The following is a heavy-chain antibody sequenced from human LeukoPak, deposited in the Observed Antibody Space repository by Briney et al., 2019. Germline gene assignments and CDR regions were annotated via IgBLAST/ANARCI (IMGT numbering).Heavy chain of an antibody. CDR1: GFTFTSYA. J-gene: IGHJ4*02. Sequence: GGSLRLSCAASGFTFTSYAMSWVRQAPGKGLEWVSTISGSGVSTYYADSVKGRFTVSRDNSKNTLYLQMNSLRAEDTAVYYCAKVSPYCGGDCAFDYWGQGTLVTVSS. CDR2: ISGSGVST. V-gene: IGHV3-23*01. CDR3: AKVSPYCGGDCAFDY. D-gene: IGHD2-21*02.